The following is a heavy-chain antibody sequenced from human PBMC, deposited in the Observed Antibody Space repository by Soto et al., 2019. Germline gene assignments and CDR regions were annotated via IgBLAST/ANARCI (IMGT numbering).Heavy chain of an antibody. CDR3: ARPTENTGYSISDY. Sequence: GESLKSSCEGSGYSFSNYYITWVRQVPGKGLEWMGRIDPSDSYTHYNPSFRGHVTISVDKSISTAYLQWSSLKASDTAMYYCARPTENTGYSISDYWGQGTLVTVSS. D-gene: IGHD3-9*01. CDR2: IDPSDSYT. J-gene: IGHJ4*02. CDR1: GYSFSNYY. V-gene: IGHV5-10-1*01.